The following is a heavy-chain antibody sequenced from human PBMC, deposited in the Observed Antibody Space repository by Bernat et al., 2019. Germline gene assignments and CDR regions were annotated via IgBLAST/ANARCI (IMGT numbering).Heavy chain of an antibody. V-gene: IGHV3-23*01. Sequence: EVQLLESGGGLVQPGGSLRLSCAASGFTFSSYDMIWVRQAPGKGQEWVSGISGGGDRTYDADSVKGRFTISRDNSKNTLSLQMNSLRAEDTAVYYCAKILSQVDYYWYGADVWGQGTTVTVSS. D-gene: IGHD2-15*01. J-gene: IGHJ6*02. CDR2: ISGGGDRT. CDR3: AKILSQVDYYWYGADV. CDR1: GFTFSSYD.